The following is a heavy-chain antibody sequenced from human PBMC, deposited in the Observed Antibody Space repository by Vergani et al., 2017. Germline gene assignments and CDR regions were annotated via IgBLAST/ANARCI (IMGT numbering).Heavy chain of an antibody. Sequence: EVQLLESGGGSAQPGESLRLSCVASGFTFTAHGLNWVRQAPGKGREWVSGISGQNFRTHYADSVKGRFTISRDDSKNTVYLHMNSLRPEDTAVYFCAKVGHSEVAGTFGAFDIWGQGTMVTVSS. CDR2: ISGQNFRT. D-gene: IGHD6-19*01. CDR3: AKVGHSEVAGTFGAFDI. J-gene: IGHJ3*02. V-gene: IGHV3-23*01. CDR1: GFTFTAHG.